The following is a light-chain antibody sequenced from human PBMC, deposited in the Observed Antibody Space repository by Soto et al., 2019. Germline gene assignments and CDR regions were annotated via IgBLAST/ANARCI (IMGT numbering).Light chain of an antibody. V-gene: IGKV3-20*01. Sequence: EIVLTQSPGTLSLSPGERATLSCRASQSVTSSYLAWYQKKPGQAPRLLIYGASSRATGIPGRFSGSGSGTDFTLTISRLEPEDFAVYYCQQYGSSPTFGQGTRLEIK. CDR3: QQYGSSPT. CDR2: GAS. CDR1: QSVTSSY. J-gene: IGKJ5*01.